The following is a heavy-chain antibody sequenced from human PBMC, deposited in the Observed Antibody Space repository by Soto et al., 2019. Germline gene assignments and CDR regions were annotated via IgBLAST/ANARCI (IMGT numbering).Heavy chain of an antibody. V-gene: IGHV1-2*02. CDR3: ASIKWGLDYYNGMDV. CDR2: INPKSAAT. CDR1: GSSVSDYF. J-gene: IGHJ6*02. Sequence: QVQLVQSGAEVKKSGASVKVSCKASGSSVSDYFIQWVRQAPGQGLEWVAWINPKSAATNYAKKFQGRVSLTWDTSFSTDSMELTGLRPDDTAVYYCASIKWGLDYYNGMDVWGQGTTVIVSS. D-gene: IGHD1-26*01.